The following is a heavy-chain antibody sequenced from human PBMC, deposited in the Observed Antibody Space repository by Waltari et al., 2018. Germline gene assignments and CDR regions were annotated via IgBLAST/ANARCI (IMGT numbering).Heavy chain of an antibody. Sequence: QVQLQESGPGLVKPSQTLSLTCTVSGGSISSGGYYWSWIRQHPGKGLEWIGYIDYSGSTNDNPSLKSRVTITVDTSKNHFSLKLSSVTAADTAVYYCARRGKYQLQWYFDLWGRGTLVTVSS. CDR2: IDYSGST. J-gene: IGHJ2*01. V-gene: IGHV4-31*03. CDR1: GGSISSGGYY. CDR3: ARRGKYQLQWYFDL. D-gene: IGHD2-2*01.